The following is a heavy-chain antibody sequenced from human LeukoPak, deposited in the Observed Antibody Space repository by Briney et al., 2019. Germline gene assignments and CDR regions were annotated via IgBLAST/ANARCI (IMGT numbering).Heavy chain of an antibody. V-gene: IGHV3-73*01. Sequence: PGGSLRPSCAASGFTFSDSYMHWVRQASGKGLEWVGLIRTKTRNYAATYAESVKGRFTISRDDSKNTAYLQMNSLKMEDTAVYYCTRQNCTGGSCSYVDCWGQGTLVTVSS. D-gene: IGHD2-8*02. CDR3: TRQNCTGGSCSYVDC. J-gene: IGHJ4*02. CDR1: GFTFSDSY. CDR2: IRTKTRNYAA.